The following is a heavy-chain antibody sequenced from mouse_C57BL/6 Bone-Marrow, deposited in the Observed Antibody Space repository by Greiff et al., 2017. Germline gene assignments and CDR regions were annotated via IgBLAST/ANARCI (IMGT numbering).Heavy chain of an antibody. CDR2: IYPGSGST. D-gene: IGHD2-4*01. CDR1: GYTFTSYW. Sequence: VQLQQSGAELVKPGASVKMSCKASGYTFTSYWITWVKQRPGQGLEWIGDIYPGSGSTNYNEKFKRKATLTVDTSSSTAYMQLSSLTSEDSAVYYCARGSYDYDVDYWGQGTTLTVSS. CDR3: ARGSYDYDVDY. V-gene: IGHV1-55*01. J-gene: IGHJ2*01.